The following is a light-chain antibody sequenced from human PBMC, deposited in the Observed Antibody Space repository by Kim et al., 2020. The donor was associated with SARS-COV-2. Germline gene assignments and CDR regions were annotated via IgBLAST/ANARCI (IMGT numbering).Light chain of an antibody. CDR1: SSDVGGYNY. V-gene: IGLV2-14*03. Sequence: QSALTQPASVSGSPGQSITISCTGTSSDVGGYNYVSWYQQYPGKAPKLIIYDVFKRPSGVSNRFSGSKSGNTASLTISGLQAEDEAAYYCTSYRSSGYVFGTGTQVTVL. CDR3: TSYRSSGYV. CDR2: DVF. J-gene: IGLJ1*01.